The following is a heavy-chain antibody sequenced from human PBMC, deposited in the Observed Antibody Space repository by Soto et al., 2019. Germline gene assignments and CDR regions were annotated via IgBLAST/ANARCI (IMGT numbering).Heavy chain of an antibody. D-gene: IGHD3-22*01. CDR3: ARVSAYYDSSGYYYDY. Sequence: GASVKVSCKASGGTFSSYAISWVRQAPGQGLEWMGGIIPIFGTANYAQKFQGRVTITADESTSTAYMELSSLRSEDTAVYYCARVSAYYDSSGYYYDYWGQGTLVTVSS. CDR2: IIPIFGTA. J-gene: IGHJ4*02. V-gene: IGHV1-69*13. CDR1: GGTFSSYA.